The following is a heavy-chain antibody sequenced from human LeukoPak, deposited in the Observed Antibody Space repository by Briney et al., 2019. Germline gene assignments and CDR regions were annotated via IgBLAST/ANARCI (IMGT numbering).Heavy chain of an antibody. CDR1: GFTFRGYW. D-gene: IGHD5-24*01. V-gene: IGHV3-7*01. Sequence: PGGSLRLSCVTSGFTFRGYWMSWFRQAPGKGREWVGNIQPDGSGAFYVDAMRARFTTSRDNAQNSLYLQINSLRAEDTAVYYCATEDDHNPNDCWGQGTLVTASS. CDR3: ATEDDHNPNDC. J-gene: IGHJ4*02. CDR2: IQPDGSGA.